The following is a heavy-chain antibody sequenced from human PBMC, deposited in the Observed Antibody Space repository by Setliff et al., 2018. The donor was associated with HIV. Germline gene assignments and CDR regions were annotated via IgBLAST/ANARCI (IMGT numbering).Heavy chain of an antibody. J-gene: IGHJ4*02. D-gene: IGHD2-2*02. Sequence: PGGSLRLSCAASGFSFSSYGMHWVRQAPGKGLEWVAFIRYDGSNKYYADSVKGRFTISRDNSDNTLYLLMNSLRTEDTAVYYCARIDTSHCYNCYFDYWGRGTLVTVSS. V-gene: IGHV3-30*02. CDR2: IRYDGSNK. CDR3: ARIDTSHCYNCYFDY. CDR1: GFSFSSYG.